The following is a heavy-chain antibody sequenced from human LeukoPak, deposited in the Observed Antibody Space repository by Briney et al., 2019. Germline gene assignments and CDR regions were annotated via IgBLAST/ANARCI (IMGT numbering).Heavy chain of an antibody. CDR1: GFTFSSYS. D-gene: IGHD3-22*01. CDR3: AKLSYYDSSGYHY. Sequence: GGSLRLSCAASGFTFSSYSMNWVRQAPGKGLEWVSYISSSSSTIYYADSVKGRFTISRDNSKNTLYLQMNSLRAEDTAVYYCAKLSYYDSSGYHYWGQGTLVTVSS. J-gene: IGHJ4*02. V-gene: IGHV3-48*01. CDR2: ISSSSSTI.